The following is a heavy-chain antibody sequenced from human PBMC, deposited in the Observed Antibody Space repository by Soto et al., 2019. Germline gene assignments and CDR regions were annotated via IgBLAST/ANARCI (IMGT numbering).Heavy chain of an antibody. D-gene: IGHD2-15*01. CDR1: GGTFSSYA. CDR3: ARSYCSGGSCYSPYNWFDP. V-gene: IGHV1-69*05. Sequence: QVQLVQSGAEVKKPGSSVKVSCKASGGTFSSYAISWVRQAPGQGLEWMGGIIPIFGTANYAQKFQGRVTITTDEXXSXAXXGLSSLRSEDTAVYYCARSYCSGGSCYSPYNWFDPWGQGTLVTVSS. CDR2: IIPIFGTA. J-gene: IGHJ5*02.